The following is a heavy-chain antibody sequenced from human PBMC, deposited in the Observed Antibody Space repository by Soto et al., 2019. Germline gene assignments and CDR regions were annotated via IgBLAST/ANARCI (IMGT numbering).Heavy chain of an antibody. J-gene: IGHJ4*02. V-gene: IGHV1-18*01. CDR3: ARATYCSSTSCYVGFWRGLDY. CDR1: GYTFTSYG. Sequence: GASVKVSCKASGYTFTSYGISWVRQAPGQGLEWMGWISAYNGNTNYAQKLQGRVTMTTDTSTSTAYMELRSLRSDDTAVYYCARATYCSSTSCYVGFWRGLDYWGQGTLVTVSS. D-gene: IGHD2-2*01. CDR2: ISAYNGNT.